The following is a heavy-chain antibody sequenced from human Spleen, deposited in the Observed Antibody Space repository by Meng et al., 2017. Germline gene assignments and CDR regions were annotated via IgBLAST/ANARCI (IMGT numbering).Heavy chain of an antibody. V-gene: IGHV4-34*01. D-gene: IGHD4-11*01. CDR3: ARGPTTMAHDFDY. CDR2: INHSGST. J-gene: IGHJ4*02. Sequence: PQWGAGLLKPSETLSLTRAFYGGSFSGYYWSWIRQPPGKGLEWIGEINHSGSTNYNPSLKSRVTISVDTSKNQFSLKLSSVTAADTAVYYCARGPTTMAHDFDYWGQGTLVTVSS. CDR1: GGSFSGYY.